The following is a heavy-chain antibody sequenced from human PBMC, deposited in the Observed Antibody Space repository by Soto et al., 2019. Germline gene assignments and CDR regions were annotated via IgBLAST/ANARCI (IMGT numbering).Heavy chain of an antibody. CDR2: IYYSGST. J-gene: IGHJ4*02. Sequence: SETLSLTCTVSGGSISSGGYYWSWIRQHPGKGLEWIGYIYYSGSTYYNPSLKSRVTISVDTSKNQFSLKLSSVTAADTAVYYCARVSAVAGLPRVDYWGQGTLVTVSS. D-gene: IGHD6-19*01. V-gene: IGHV4-31*03. CDR1: GGSISSGGYY. CDR3: ARVSAVAGLPRVDY.